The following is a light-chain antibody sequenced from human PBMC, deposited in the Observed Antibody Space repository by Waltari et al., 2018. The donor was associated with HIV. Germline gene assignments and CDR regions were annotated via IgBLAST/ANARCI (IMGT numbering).Light chain of an antibody. Sequence: DIQLTQSPSFLSASVGDRVTITCRASQGISNYLAWYQQRSGKAPKLLIYSASTLQSGVPSRFSGSGSGTEFTLTITSLQAEDSATYYCQQLNSFPTFGQGTRLEIE. CDR3: QQLNSFPT. J-gene: IGKJ5*01. V-gene: IGKV1-9*01. CDR1: QGISNY. CDR2: SAS.